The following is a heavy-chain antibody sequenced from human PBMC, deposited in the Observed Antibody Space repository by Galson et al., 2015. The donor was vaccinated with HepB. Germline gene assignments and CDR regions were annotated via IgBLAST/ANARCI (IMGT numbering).Heavy chain of an antibody. CDR3: ARLGVHWYDSSGYYWYFDL. CDR1: GGSISSYY. J-gene: IGHJ2*01. D-gene: IGHD3-22*01. V-gene: IGHV4-59*08. CDR2: IYYSGST. Sequence: LSLTCTVSGGSISSYYWSWIRQPPGKGLEWIGYIYYSGSTNYNPSLKSRVTISVDTSKNQFSLKLSSVTAADTAVYYCARLGVHWYDSSGYYWYFDLWGRGTLVTVSS.